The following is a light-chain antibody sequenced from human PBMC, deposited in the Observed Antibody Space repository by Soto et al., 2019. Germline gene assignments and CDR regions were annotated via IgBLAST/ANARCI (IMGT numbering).Light chain of an antibody. V-gene: IGKV3-15*01. CDR3: LQYSTWPPLYT. CDR2: DAS. Sequence: EIVMTQSPAALSMSLGERVSLTCRASQGVSSYLAWYQQKPGQAPRLLISDASTRATDIPDRFSGSGSGTDFTLTISSLQSSDLAVYYCLQYSTWPPLYTFGQGTKREIK. CDR1: QGVSSY. J-gene: IGKJ2*01.